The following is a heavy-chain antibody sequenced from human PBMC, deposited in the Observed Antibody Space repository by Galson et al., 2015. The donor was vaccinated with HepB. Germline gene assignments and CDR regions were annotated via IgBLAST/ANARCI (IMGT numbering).Heavy chain of an antibody. CDR3: ARAPGRVKWFGELVT. CDR2: ISGSGGST. CDR1: GFTFSSYA. V-gene: IGHV3-23*01. D-gene: IGHD3-10*01. Sequence: SLRLSCAASGFTFSSYAMSWVRQAPGKGLKWVSAISGSGGSTYYADSVKGRFTISRDNSKNTLYLQMNSLRAEDTAVYYCARAPGRVKWFGELVTWGQGTLVTVSS. J-gene: IGHJ4*02.